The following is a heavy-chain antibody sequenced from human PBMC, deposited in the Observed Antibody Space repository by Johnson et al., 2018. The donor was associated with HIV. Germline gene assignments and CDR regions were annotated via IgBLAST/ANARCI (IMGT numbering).Heavy chain of an antibody. V-gene: IGHV3-33*06. J-gene: IGHJ3*02. D-gene: IGHD2-15*01. CDR2: IWYDGSSK. Sequence: GLEWVAVIWYDGSSKYYADSLKGRFTISRDNSKNTLYLQMNRLRAEDTAVYYCAKDQYGSSYDIWGQGTMVTVSS. CDR3: AKDQYGSSYDI.